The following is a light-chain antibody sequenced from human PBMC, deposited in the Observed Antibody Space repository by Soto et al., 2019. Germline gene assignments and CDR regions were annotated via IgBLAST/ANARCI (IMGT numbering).Light chain of an antibody. Sequence: EIVLTQSPATLSLSPGERATLSCRASLGVSSYLAWYQQKPGQAPRLLIYGASTRATGIPARFSGSGSGTEFTLTISSLQSEDFAVYYCQQYNNWPPITFGQGTRLEIK. J-gene: IGKJ5*01. CDR2: GAS. V-gene: IGKV3-15*01. CDR3: QQYNNWPPIT. CDR1: LGVSSY.